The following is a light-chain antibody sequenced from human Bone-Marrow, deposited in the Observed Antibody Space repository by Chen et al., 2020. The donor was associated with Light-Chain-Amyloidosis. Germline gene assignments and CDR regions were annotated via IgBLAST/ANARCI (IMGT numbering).Light chain of an antibody. V-gene: IGLV2-14*01. J-gene: IGLJ2*01. CDR1: SSDVGGYNY. Sequence: QSALTQPASVSGSPGQSITISCTGTSSDVGGYNYVSWYQQHPGKAPKVMIYEVTNRPSGVSTRFSGSKSGNTASLTISGLQAEDEADYYCSSYSVTSPLVVFGGGTKLTVL. CDR3: SSYSVTSPLVV. CDR2: EVT.